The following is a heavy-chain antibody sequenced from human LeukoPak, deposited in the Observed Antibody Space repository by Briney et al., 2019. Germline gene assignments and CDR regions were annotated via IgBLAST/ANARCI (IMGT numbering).Heavy chain of an antibody. D-gene: IGHD4-17*01. J-gene: IGHJ4*02. Sequence: GGSLRLSCAASGFTFSSYAMSWVRQAPGKGLEWVSAISGSGGSTYYADSVKGRFTISRDNSKNTLYLQMNSLRAEDTAVYYCAKSSDYGGNSFLDYWGQGTLVTVSS. V-gene: IGHV3-23*01. CDR2: ISGSGGST. CDR3: AKSSDYGGNSFLDY. CDR1: GFTFSSYA.